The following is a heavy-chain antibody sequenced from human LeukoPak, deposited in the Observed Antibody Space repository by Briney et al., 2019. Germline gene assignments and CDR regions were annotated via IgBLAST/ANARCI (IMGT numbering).Heavy chain of an antibody. Sequence: SETLSLTCAVSGGSISSGAYSWSWIRQPPGKGLEWIGYTYHSGSTYYNPSLKSRVTISVDRSKNQFSLRLSSVTAADTVVYCCARGGDSGVYFDYWGEGTLVTVSS. J-gene: IGHJ4*02. D-gene: IGHD2-15*01. V-gene: IGHV4-30-2*01. CDR3: ARGGDSGVYFDY. CDR2: TYHSGST. CDR1: GGSISSGAYS.